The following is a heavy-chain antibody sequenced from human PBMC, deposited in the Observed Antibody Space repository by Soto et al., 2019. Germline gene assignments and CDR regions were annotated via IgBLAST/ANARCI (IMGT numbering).Heavy chain of an antibody. Sequence: QITLKESGPTLVKPTQTLTLTCTFSGFSLSTTAVGVGWIRQPPGKALEWLAFIYWDDDKHYSPSLNSRLTITNDTYKNQVVFTMTNMDPADTARYHWVPIRWFGYQFPPDHWGQGTLVTVSS. CDR2: IYWDDDK. J-gene: IGHJ5*02. V-gene: IGHV2-5*02. D-gene: IGHD3-10*01. CDR1: GFSLSTTAVG. CDR3: VPIRWFGYQFPPDH.